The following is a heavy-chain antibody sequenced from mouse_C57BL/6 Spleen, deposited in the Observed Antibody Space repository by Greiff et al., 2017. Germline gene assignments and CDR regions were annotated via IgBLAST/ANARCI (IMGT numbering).Heavy chain of an antibody. CDR2: IYPRDGST. CDR3: AFTTVVHYAMDY. Sequence: QVQLQQSDAELVKPGASVKISCKVSGYTFTDYTIHWMKQRPEQGLEWIGYIYPRDGSTKYNEKFKGKATLTADKSSSTAYMQIYSLTSEDSAVYFCAFTTVVHYAMDYWGQGTSVTVSS. CDR1: GYTFTDYT. J-gene: IGHJ4*01. V-gene: IGHV1-78*01. D-gene: IGHD1-1*01.